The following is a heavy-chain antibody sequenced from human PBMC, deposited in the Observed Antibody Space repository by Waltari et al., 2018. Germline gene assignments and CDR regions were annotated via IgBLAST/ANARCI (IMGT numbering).Heavy chain of an antibody. CDR3: ARQGYYDSSGSEVGDAYFDY. J-gene: IGHJ4*02. CDR1: GGSISSSSYY. V-gene: IGHV4-39*01. Sequence: QLQLQESGPGLVKPSETLSLTCTVSGGSISSSSYYWGWIRQPPGQGLEWIGSIYYSGSTYYNPSLKSRVTISVDTSKNQFSLKLSSVTAADTAVYYCARQGYYDSSGSEVGDAYFDYWGQGTLVTVSS. D-gene: IGHD3-22*01. CDR2: IYYSGST.